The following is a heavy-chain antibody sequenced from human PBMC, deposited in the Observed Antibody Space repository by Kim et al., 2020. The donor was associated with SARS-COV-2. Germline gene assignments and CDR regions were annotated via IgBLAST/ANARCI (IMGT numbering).Heavy chain of an antibody. CDR2: IYPGDSDT. V-gene: IGHV5-51*01. CDR3: ARLGTYCGGDCYSKGLDP. D-gene: IGHD2-21*02. Sequence: GESLKISCKGSGYSFTSYWIGWVRQMPGKGLEWMGIIYPGDSDTRYSPSFQGQVTISADKSISTAYLQWSSLKASDTAMYYCARLGTYCGGDCYSKGLDPWGQGTLVTVSS. J-gene: IGHJ5*02. CDR1: GYSFTSYW.